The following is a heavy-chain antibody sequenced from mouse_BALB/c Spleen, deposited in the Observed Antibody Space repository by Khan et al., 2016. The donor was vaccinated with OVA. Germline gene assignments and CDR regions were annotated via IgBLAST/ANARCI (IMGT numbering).Heavy chain of an antibody. J-gene: IGHJ3*01. CDR1: GYTFTGYW. Sequence: QVQLQQSGAELAKPGASVKMSCKASGYTFTGYWMHWVKQRPGQGLEWIGYINPSTGYTEYNQRFKDKATLTADKSSSTAYMQLSSLTSEESAVYYCANHGSSSAWLTYWGQGTLVTVSA. CDR2: INPSTGYT. CDR3: ANHGSSSAWLTY. D-gene: IGHD1-1*01. V-gene: IGHV1-7*01.